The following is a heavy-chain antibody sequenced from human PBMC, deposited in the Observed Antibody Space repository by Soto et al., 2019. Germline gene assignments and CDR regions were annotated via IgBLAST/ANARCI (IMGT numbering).Heavy chain of an antibody. Sequence: ASVKVSCQVSGYTLTELSMHWVRQAPGKGLEWMGGFDPEGGETIYAQKFQGRVTMTRNTSISTAYMELSSLRSADTAVYYCARALKNFGVVTHYYFDYWGQGTLVTVSS. J-gene: IGHJ4*02. CDR1: GYTLTELS. CDR2: FDPEGGET. CDR3: ARALKNFGVVTHYYFDY. V-gene: IGHV1-24*01. D-gene: IGHD3-3*01.